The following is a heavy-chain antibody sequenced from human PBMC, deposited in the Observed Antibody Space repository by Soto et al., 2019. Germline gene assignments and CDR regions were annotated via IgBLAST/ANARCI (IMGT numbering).Heavy chain of an antibody. V-gene: IGHV3-30*18. J-gene: IGHJ4*02. CDR1: GFTFSSYG. D-gene: IGHD3-3*01. Sequence: PGGSLRLSCAASGFTFSSYGMHWVRQAPGKGLEWVAVMSYDGSNKYYADSVKGRFTISRDNSKNTLYLQMNSLRAEDTAVYYCAKMSLGGKLRFLEWLLGEDDYWGQGTLVTVSS. CDR3: AKMSLGGKLRFLEWLLGEDDY. CDR2: MSYDGSNK.